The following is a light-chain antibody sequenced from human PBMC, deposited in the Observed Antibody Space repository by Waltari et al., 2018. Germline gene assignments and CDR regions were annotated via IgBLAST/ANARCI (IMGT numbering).Light chain of an antibody. CDR3: QQSYTTAYT. J-gene: IGKJ2*01. Sequence: IQMTQSPSSLSASVGDRVTITCRPSQSISTSLNWYQQIPGKAPKPLIYVASTLQSGVPSRFSGSGSGTDFSLTISSLQPEDFATYYCQQSYTTAYTFGQGTKLEIK. V-gene: IGKV1-39*01. CDR1: QSISTS. CDR2: VAS.